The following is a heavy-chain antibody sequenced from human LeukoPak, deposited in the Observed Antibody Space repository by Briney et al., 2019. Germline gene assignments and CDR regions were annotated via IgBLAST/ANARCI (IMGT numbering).Heavy chain of an antibody. CDR1: GFTFSSYG. J-gene: IGHJ4*02. V-gene: IGHV3-30*18. CDR2: ISHNGSNK. D-gene: IGHD3-22*01. Sequence: GGSLRLSCAASGFTFSSYGMHWVRQAPGKGLEWVAVISHNGSNKYYADSVKGRFTISRDNSKNTLYLQMSSLRADDTAVYYCAKEHYYETSALPGEYWDQGTLVTVSP. CDR3: AKEHYYETSALPGEY.